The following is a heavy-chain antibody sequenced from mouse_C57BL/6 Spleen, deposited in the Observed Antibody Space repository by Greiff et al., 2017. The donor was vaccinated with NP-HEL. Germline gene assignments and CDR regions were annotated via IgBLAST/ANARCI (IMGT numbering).Heavy chain of an antibody. V-gene: IGHV2-9-1*01. D-gene: IGHD2-4*01. J-gene: IGHJ1*03. Sequence: VKLMESGPGLVAPSQSLSITCTVSGFSLTSYAISWVRQPPGKGLEWLGVIWTGGGTNYNSALKSRLSISKDNSKSQVFLRMNSLQTDDTARYYCARSYYDYDLRYFDVWGTGTTLTVSS. CDR2: IWTGGGT. CDR1: GFSLTSYA. CDR3: ARSYYDYDLRYFDV.